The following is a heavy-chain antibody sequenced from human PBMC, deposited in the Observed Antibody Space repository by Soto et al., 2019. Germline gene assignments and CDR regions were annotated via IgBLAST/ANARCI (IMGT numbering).Heavy chain of an antibody. J-gene: IGHJ4*02. Sequence: QVQLVQSGAEVKKPESSVKVSCKAPGGTFSTYAISWVRQAPGQGLEWMGGIIPMFGTANYAQRFQDRVTITADESTNTVYMELSSLRSEDTAVYCCASGIELWLRQINDGYSGWGQGTLVTVSS. V-gene: IGHV1-69*12. CDR2: IIPMFGTA. D-gene: IGHD5-12*01. CDR3: ASGIELWLRQINDGYSG. CDR1: GGTFSTYA.